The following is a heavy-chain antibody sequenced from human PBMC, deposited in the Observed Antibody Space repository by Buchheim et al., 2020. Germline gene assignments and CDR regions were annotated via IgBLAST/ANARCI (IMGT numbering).Heavy chain of an antibody. CDR3: ARDPLYYYDSSGYFFDY. CDR1: RFTFSSYG. Sequence: VQLVESGGGVVQPGRSLRLSCAASRFTFSSYGMHWVRQAPGKGLEWVAVIWYGGSHKYYADSVKGRFTISRDNSKNTLYLQMNSLRAEDTAVYYCARDPLYYYDSSGYFFDYWGQGTL. J-gene: IGHJ4*02. D-gene: IGHD3-22*01. V-gene: IGHV3-33*01. CDR2: IWYGGSHK.